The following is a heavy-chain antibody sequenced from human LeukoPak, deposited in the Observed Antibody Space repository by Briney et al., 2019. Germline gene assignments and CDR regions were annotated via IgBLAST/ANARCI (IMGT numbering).Heavy chain of an antibody. V-gene: IGHV4-34*01. CDR1: GGSFSGYY. J-gene: IGHJ6*03. CDR2: INHSGST. Sequence: SETLSLTCAVYGGSFSGYYWSWIRQPPGKGLEWIGEINHSGSTNYNPSLKSRVTISVDTSKNQFSLKLRSVTAADTAVYYCARETPGYCSSTSCLWSDYYYYMDVWGKGTTVTVSS. D-gene: IGHD2-2*01. CDR3: ARETPGYCSSTSCLWSDYYYYMDV.